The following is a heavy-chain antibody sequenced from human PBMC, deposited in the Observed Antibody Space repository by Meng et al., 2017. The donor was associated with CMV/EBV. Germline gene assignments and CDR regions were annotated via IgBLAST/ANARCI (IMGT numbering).Heavy chain of an antibody. V-gene: IGHV1-69*05. J-gene: IGHJ5*02. CDR1: GGTFSRYA. CDR3: ASEGDGVNNWFDP. D-gene: IGHD2-21*02. Sequence: CKASGGTFSRYAIRWVRQAPGQGLEWMGGIIPIFGTANYAQKFQGRVTITTDESTSTAYMELSSLRSEDTAVYYCASEGDGVNNWFDPWGQGTLVTVSS. CDR2: IIPIFGTA.